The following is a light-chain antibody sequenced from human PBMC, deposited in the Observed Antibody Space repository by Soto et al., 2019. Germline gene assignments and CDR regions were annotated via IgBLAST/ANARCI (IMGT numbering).Light chain of an antibody. Sequence: LAAAVGDRVTLTCRASQGISSYLTWYQQKPGKAPKLLIYAASTLHSGVPSKFSGSGSGTDFTLTISSLQPEDFATYYCPHPTSYPLPFGGRSKVAIK. CDR2: AAS. CDR3: PHPTSYPLP. V-gene: IGKV1-9*01. J-gene: IGKJ4*01. CDR1: QGISSY.